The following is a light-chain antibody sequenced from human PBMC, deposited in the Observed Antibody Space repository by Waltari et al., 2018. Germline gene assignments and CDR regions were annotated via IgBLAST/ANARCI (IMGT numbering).Light chain of an antibody. CDR3: QQYGSSPQA. J-gene: IGKJ1*01. Sequence: EIVLTQSPGTLSLSPGETAALSCRASHSVSSNFLAWYQQKPGQAPRRLIFGASNRATGIPDRFSGSGSETDFTLTVSRLEPEDFAVYYCQQYGSSPQAFGQGTKVEI. CDR2: GAS. CDR1: HSVSSNF. V-gene: IGKV3-20*01.